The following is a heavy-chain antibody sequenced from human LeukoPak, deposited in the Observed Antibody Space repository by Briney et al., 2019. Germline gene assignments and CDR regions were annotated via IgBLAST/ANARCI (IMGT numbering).Heavy chain of an antibody. CDR2: IRPDANDG. CDR1: GFIFSNYA. Sequence: GGSLRLSCAASGFIFSNYAMHWVRQAPGKGLEWVAIIRPDANDGSYVDSVKGRFTISRDNAKNSLYLQLNSLRAEDTAVYFCARADWGSIDYWGQGALVTVSS. CDR3: ARADWGSIDY. D-gene: IGHD7-27*01. V-gene: IGHV3-7*01. J-gene: IGHJ4*02.